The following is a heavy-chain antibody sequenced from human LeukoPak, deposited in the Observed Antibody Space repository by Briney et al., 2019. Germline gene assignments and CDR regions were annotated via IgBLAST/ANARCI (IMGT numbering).Heavy chain of an antibody. CDR1: GYTFISYY. CDR3: ARVRDGYNDAFDI. D-gene: IGHD5-24*01. Sequence: ASVKVSCKASGYTFISYYMHWVRQAPGQGLEWMGVFNPSGGSTSYAQKFQGRVTMTRDTSTSTVYMELSSLRSDDAAVYYCARVRDGYNDAFDIWGQGTMVTVSS. CDR2: FNPSGGST. V-gene: IGHV1-46*01. J-gene: IGHJ3*02.